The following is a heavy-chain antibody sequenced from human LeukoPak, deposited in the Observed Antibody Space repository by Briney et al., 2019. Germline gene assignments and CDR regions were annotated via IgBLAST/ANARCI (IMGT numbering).Heavy chain of an antibody. J-gene: IGHJ4*02. CDR1: GFTFSSYW. V-gene: IGHV3-74*01. CDR3: TRISSGWWDDY. CDR2: ISDDGSHT. D-gene: IGHD6-19*01. Sequence: PGGSLRLSCAASGFTFSSYWMHWVRQSPGKGLEWVSRISDDGSHTGYADSVKGRFTISRDNAKNSLYLQMNSLRAEDTAVYYCTRISSGWWDDYWGQGTLVTVSS.